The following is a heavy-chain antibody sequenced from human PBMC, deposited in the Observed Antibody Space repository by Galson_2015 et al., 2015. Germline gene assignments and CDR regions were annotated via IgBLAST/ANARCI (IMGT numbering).Heavy chain of an antibody. Sequence: SLRLSCAASGFTFSSSAMNWVRQAPGKGLEWVSALSHTGSSIYYADSVKGRFTISRDNSKNTLYLHLNSLRAVDTAVYYCAKDRRAVVMSAIDYWGQGTQVTVSS. CDR1: GFTFSSSA. J-gene: IGHJ4*02. D-gene: IGHD2-21*02. CDR2: LSHTGSSI. V-gene: IGHV3-23*01. CDR3: AKDRRAVVMSAIDY.